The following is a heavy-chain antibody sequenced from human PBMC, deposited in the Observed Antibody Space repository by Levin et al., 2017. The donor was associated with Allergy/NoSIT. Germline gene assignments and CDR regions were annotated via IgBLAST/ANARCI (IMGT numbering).Heavy chain of an antibody. CDR3: AREAPHIAAAGHFDY. D-gene: IGHD6-13*01. J-gene: IGHJ4*02. CDR2: IGTAGDT. Sequence: GGSLRLSCAASGFTFSSYDMHWVRQATGKGLEWVSAIGTAGDTYYPGSVKGRFTISRENAKNSLYLQMNSLRAGDTAVYYCAREAPHIAAAGHFDYWGQGTLVTVSS. CDR1: GFTFSSYD. V-gene: IGHV3-13*01.